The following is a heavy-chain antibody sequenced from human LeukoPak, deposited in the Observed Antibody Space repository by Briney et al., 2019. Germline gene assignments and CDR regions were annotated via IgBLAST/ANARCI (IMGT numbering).Heavy chain of an antibody. Sequence: SETLSLTCTVSGYSISSGYYWGWIRQPPGKGLEWIGSIYHSGSTYYNPSLKSRVTTSVDTSKNQFSLKLSSVTAADTAVYYCARDPGGSYYFDYWGQGTLVTVSS. J-gene: IGHJ4*02. V-gene: IGHV4-38-2*02. CDR2: IYHSGST. CDR1: GYSISSGYY. D-gene: IGHD1-26*01. CDR3: ARDPGGSYYFDY.